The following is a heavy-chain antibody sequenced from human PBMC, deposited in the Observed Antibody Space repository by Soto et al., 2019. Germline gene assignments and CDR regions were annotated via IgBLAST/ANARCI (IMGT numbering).Heavy chain of an antibody. J-gene: IGHJ4*02. CDR3: ARARPGTPDY. CDR2: IWYDGSNK. Sequence: GSLRPSCAALGXTFSSSCIHWVRQAPGKGLEWVAVIWYDGSNKYYADFVKGRFTISRDNSKNTLYLKMNSLRAEDTAVYYCARARPGTPDYWGQGTLGTVSS. D-gene: IGHD1-1*01. V-gene: IGHV3-33*01. CDR1: GXTFSSSC.